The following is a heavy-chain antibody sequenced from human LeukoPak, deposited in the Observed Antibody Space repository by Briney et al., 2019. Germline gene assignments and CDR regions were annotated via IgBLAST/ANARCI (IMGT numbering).Heavy chain of an antibody. V-gene: IGHV4-39*07. Sequence: PSETLSLTCTVSGGSISSSSYYWGWIRQPPGKGREWIGSIYYSGSTYYNPSLKSRVTISVDTSKNQFSLKLSSVTAADTAVYYCARGDYRLVWLPNSDAFDIWGQGTMVTVSS. CDR3: ARGDYRLVWLPNSDAFDI. D-gene: IGHD4-11*01. J-gene: IGHJ3*02. CDR1: GGSISSSSYY. CDR2: IYYSGST.